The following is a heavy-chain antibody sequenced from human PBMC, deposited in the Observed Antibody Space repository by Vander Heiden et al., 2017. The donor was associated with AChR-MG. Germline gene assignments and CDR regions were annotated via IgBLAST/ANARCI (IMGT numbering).Heavy chain of an antibody. CDR2: ISYDGSNK. J-gene: IGHJ4*02. CDR1: GFTFSSYA. V-gene: IGHV3-30-3*01. CDR3: ARDRGDTALAKGILRY. D-gene: IGHD5-18*01. Sequence: QVQLVESGGGVVQPGRSLRLSCAAAGFTFSSYAMHWVRQAAGKGLEWVAFISYDGSNKYYADSVKGRFTISRDNSKNTLYLQMNSLRAEDTAVYYCARDRGDTALAKGILRYWGQGTLVTVSS.